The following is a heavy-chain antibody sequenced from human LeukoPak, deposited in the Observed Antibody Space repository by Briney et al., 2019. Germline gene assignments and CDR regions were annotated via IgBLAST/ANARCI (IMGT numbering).Heavy chain of an antibody. J-gene: IGHJ4*02. CDR3: ARGEDYGTNSFDY. D-gene: IGHD4-17*01. CDR2: ITTSGRTI. Sequence: GGTLRLFCAASGFTFSSYEMNWVRQAPGKGLEWVSYITTSGRTIYYADSVKGRFTISRDNAKNSLYLQMNSLRAEDTAVYYCARGEDYGTNSFDYWGQGTLVTVSS. CDR1: GFTFSSYE. V-gene: IGHV3-48*03.